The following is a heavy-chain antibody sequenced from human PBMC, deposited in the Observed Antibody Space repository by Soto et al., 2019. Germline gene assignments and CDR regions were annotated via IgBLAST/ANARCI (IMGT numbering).Heavy chain of an antibody. V-gene: IGHV1-69*13. Sequence: ASVKVSCKASGGTFSSYAISWVRQAPGQGLEWMGGIIPIFGTANYAQKFQGRVTITADESTSTAYMELSSLRSEDTAVYYCARDRRLAYYDSSGSGMDVWGQGTTVTVSS. J-gene: IGHJ6*02. D-gene: IGHD3-22*01. CDR3: ARDRRLAYYDSSGSGMDV. CDR2: IIPIFGTA. CDR1: GGTFSSYA.